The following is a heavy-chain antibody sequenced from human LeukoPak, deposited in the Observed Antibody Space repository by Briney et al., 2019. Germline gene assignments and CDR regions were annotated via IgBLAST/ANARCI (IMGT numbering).Heavy chain of an antibody. CDR2: FDPEDGET. D-gene: IGHD1-26*01. CDR1: GYTLTELS. J-gene: IGHJ4*02. Sequence: ASVKVSCKVSGYTLTELSMHWVRQAPGKGLEWMGGFDPEDGETIYAQKFQGRVTMTEDTSTDTAYIELSSLRSEDTAVYYCATDGIVGATWTDYWGQGTLVTVSS. CDR3: ATDGIVGATWTDY. V-gene: IGHV1-24*01.